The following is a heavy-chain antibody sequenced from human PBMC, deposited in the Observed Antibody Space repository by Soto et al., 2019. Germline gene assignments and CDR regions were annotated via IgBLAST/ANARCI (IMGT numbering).Heavy chain of an antibody. J-gene: IGHJ5*01. V-gene: IGHV3-15*01. CDR3: NTYGVGATNSWFDP. D-gene: IGHD1-26*01. CDR1: GFIFSNVW. Sequence: PGGSLRLSCTGSGFIFSNVWMNWVRQAPGKGLEWVGHIKSKSDDGTTDYAAPVKGRFTISRDDSKNTLYLEMNSLQSEDTALYYCNTYGVGATNSWFDPWGQRTLVTVSS. CDR2: IKSKSDDGTT.